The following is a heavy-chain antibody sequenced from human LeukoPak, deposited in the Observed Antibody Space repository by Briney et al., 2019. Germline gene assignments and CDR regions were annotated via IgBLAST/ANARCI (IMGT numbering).Heavy chain of an antibody. CDR2: IYSGGGT. CDR1: GFTVSSNY. CDR3: ARVRVFAKLSVVRPREVNCFAP. Sequence: GGSLRLSCAASGFTVSSNYMSWVRQAPGKGLEWVSVIYSGGGTYYADSVKGRFTISRDNSKNTLYLQMNNLRAEDTAVYYCARVRVFAKLSVVRPREVNCFAPWGQGTLVTVSS. V-gene: IGHV3-53*01. D-gene: IGHD2-21*01. J-gene: IGHJ5*02.